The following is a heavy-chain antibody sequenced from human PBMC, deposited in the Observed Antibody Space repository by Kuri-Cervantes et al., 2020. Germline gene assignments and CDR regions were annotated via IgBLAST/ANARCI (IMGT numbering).Heavy chain of an antibody. CDR1: GSTFSSYA. CDR3: ARASPYFDY. J-gene: IGHJ4*02. V-gene: IGHV3-30-3*01. Sequence: GESLKISCAASGSTFSSYAMHWVRQAPGKGLEWVAVISYDGSNKYYADSVKGRFTISRDNSKNTLYLQMNSLRAEDTAVYYCARASPYFDYWGQGTLVTVSS. CDR2: ISYDGSNK.